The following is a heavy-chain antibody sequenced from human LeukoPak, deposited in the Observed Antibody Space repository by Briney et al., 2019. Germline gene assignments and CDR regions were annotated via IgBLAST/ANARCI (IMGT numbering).Heavy chain of an antibody. CDR3: ARDLSGYSYGPGDV. J-gene: IGHJ6*02. V-gene: IGHV3-30-3*01. CDR1: GFTFSSYA. Sequence: GVSLRLSCAASGFTFSSYAMHWVRQAPGKGLEWVAVISYDGSNKYYADSVKGRFTISRDNSKNTLYLQMNSLRAEDTAVYYCARDLSGYSYGPGDVWGQGTTVTVSS. D-gene: IGHD5-18*01. CDR2: ISYDGSNK.